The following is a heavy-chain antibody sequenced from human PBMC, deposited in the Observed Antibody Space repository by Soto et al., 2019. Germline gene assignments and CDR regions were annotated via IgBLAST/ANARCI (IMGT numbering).Heavy chain of an antibody. V-gene: IGHV3-23*01. CDR2: ITGSGGST. CDR3: AKGYYYGSGTYYPAFDY. Sequence: PGGSLRLSCVASGFTFSSYAMSWVRQAPGKGLEWVSTITGSGGSTYYADSVKGRFTLSRDNSKNTLYLQMTSLRAEDTAVYYCAKGYYYGSGTYYPAFDYWGQGTLVTVSS. CDR1: GFTFSSYA. J-gene: IGHJ4*02. D-gene: IGHD3-10*01.